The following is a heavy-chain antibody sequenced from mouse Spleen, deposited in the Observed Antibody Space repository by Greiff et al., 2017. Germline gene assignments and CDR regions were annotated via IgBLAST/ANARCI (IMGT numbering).Heavy chain of an antibody. CDR2: IYPGSGST. Sequence: VKLQQPGAELVKPGASVKMSCKASGYTFTSYWITWVKQRPGQGLEWIGDIYPGSGSTNYNEKFKSKATLTVDTSSSTAYMQLSSLTSEDSAVYYCARSGTYYSYYSYDVGDFDSWGQGTTLTVSS. J-gene: IGHJ2*01. CDR1: GYTFTSYW. D-gene: IGHD2-12*01. V-gene: IGHV1-55*01. CDR3: ARSGTYYSYYSYDVGDFDS.